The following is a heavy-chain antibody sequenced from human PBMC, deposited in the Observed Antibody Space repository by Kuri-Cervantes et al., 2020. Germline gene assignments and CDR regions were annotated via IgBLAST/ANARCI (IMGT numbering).Heavy chain of an antibody. V-gene: IGHV1-8*01. Sequence: GGPLRLSCKASGYTFTSYDINWVRQATGQGLEWMGWMNPNSGNTGYAQKFQGRVTMTRNTSISTAYMELSSLRSEDTAVYYCARAECSSTSCPKKYYYYYYGMDVWGQGTTVTVSS. CDR1: GYTFTSYD. J-gene: IGHJ6*02. D-gene: IGHD2-2*01. CDR3: ARAECSSTSCPKKYYYYYYGMDV. CDR2: MNPNSGNT.